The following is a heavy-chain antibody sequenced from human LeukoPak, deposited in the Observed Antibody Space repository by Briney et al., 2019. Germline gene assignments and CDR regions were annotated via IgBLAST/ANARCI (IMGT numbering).Heavy chain of an antibody. V-gene: IGHV3-74*01. Sequence: PGGSLRLTCAASGFTFSRYWMHWVRQTPGKGLVWVSRINSDGSSTRYADSVKGRSTISRDNAKNTLDLQMSSLRAEDTAVYYCARVDCSGGSCYFDYWGQGTLVTVPS. CDR2: INSDGSST. CDR3: ARVDCSGGSCYFDY. J-gene: IGHJ4*02. D-gene: IGHD2-15*01. CDR1: GFTFSRYW.